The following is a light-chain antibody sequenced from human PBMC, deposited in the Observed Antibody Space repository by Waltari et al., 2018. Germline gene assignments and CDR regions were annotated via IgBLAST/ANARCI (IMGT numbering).Light chain of an antibody. CDR1: SSDGGGYNY. CDR3: SSYAGSNNV. Sequence: QSALTQPPSAAGSPGQSGPISCTGTSSDGGGYNYVSGYQQPPGKAPKPMIYEVHKRPEGVPDRFSGSKSGNTASLTVSGLQAEDEAEYYCSSYAGSNNVFGTGTKVTVL. CDR2: EVH. V-gene: IGLV2-8*01. J-gene: IGLJ1*01.